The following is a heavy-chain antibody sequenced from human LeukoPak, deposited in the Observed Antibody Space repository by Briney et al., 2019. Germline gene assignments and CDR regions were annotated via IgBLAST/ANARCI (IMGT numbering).Heavy chain of an antibody. CDR1: GGSISGHY. D-gene: IGHD3-10*01. Sequence: SETLSLTCTVSGGSISGHYWSWMRQPPGKGLEWIGYIYTSGTTNYNPSLKSRVTISVDTSKNQFSLKLSSVTAADTAVYYCARYISAYYFDYWGQGTLVTVSS. CDR3: ARYISAYYFDY. CDR2: IYTSGTT. J-gene: IGHJ4*02. V-gene: IGHV4-4*09.